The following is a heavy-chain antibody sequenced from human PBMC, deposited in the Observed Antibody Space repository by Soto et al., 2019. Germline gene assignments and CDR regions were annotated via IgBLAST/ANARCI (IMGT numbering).Heavy chain of an antibody. Sequence: GASVKVSCKASGGAFSSYAISWVRQAPGQGLEWMGGIIPIFGTANYAQKFQGRVTITADESTSTAYMELSSLRSEDTAVYYCARSHIVVVPAAHHYYYGMDDWGQGTTVTVSS. J-gene: IGHJ6*02. V-gene: IGHV1-69*13. CDR1: GGAFSSYA. CDR3: ARSHIVVVPAAHHYYYGMDD. CDR2: IIPIFGTA. D-gene: IGHD2-2*01.